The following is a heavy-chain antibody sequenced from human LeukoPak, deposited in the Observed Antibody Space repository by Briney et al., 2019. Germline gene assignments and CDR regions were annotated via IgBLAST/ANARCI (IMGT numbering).Heavy chain of an antibody. D-gene: IGHD3-10*01. CDR1: GYTFTSYG. CDR3: ARRSSLWFGEPYYDYYGMDV. CDR2: ISAYNGGT. Sequence: ASVKVSCKASGYTFTSYGINWVRQAPGQGLEWMGWISAYNGGTNYPQKLQGRLTMTIDTSTSTAYMELRSLRSDDTAVYYCARRSSLWFGEPYYDYYGMDVWGQGTTVTVSS. J-gene: IGHJ6*02. V-gene: IGHV1-18*01.